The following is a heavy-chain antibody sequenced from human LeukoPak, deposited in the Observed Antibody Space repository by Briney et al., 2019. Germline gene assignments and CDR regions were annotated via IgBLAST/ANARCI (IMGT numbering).Heavy chain of an antibody. J-gene: IGHJ1*01. CDR3: GREETFGAVYD. V-gene: IGHV4-31*11. CDR2: IYYSGNS. D-gene: IGHD3-16*01. Sequence: PSQTLSLTCGLSGGSISRGDSYWSWIRQHPGEGLEWIGSIYYSGNSYYNPSLKSRATISIDTSKNHISLKLSSVTAADTAVYYCGREETFGAVYDWGQGTLVTVSS. CDR1: GGSISRGDSY.